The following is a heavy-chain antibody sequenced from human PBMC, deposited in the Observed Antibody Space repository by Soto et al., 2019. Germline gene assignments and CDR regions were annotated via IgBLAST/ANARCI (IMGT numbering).Heavy chain of an antibody. CDR1: GFTFSRNA. J-gene: IGHJ4*02. CDR3: AKSEPYGSGSYYFDY. V-gene: IGHV3-23*01. Sequence: GGSLRLSCAASGFTFSRNAMSWVRQAPGKGLEWVSGISGGGGATYYADSVKGRFTISRDNSKNTLYLQMNSLRAEDTAIYYCAKSEPYGSGSYYFDYWGQGTLVTVSS. D-gene: IGHD1-26*01. CDR2: ISGGGGAT.